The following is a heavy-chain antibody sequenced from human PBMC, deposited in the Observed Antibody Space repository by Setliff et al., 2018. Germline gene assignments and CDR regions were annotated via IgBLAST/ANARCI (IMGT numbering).Heavy chain of an antibody. V-gene: IGHV4-39*01. CDR1: GGPINSDRYY. D-gene: IGHD3-3*01. CDR3: ASHPRVTIFGVVAFDY. J-gene: IGHJ4*02. Sequence: PSETLSLTCTVSGGPINSDRYYWGWIRQPPGKGLEWIGSMYSSGSTYYNPSLKSRVTISVDTSQNQFSQKLSSVTAADTAAYYCASHPRVTIFGVVAFDYWGQGILVTVSS. CDR2: MYSSGST.